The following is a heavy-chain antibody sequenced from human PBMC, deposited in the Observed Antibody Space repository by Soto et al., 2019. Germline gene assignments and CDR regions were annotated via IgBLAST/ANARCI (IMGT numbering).Heavy chain of an antibody. CDR2: FDPEDGET. Sequence: GASVKVSCKVSGYTLTELSMHLVRQAPGKGLEWMGGFDPEDGETIYAQKFQGRVTMTEDTSTDTAYMELSSLRSEDTAVYYCATTAAIGGTYYFDYWGQGTLVTVSS. CDR1: GYTLTELS. CDR3: ATTAAIGGTYYFDY. D-gene: IGHD2-2*02. V-gene: IGHV1-24*01. J-gene: IGHJ4*02.